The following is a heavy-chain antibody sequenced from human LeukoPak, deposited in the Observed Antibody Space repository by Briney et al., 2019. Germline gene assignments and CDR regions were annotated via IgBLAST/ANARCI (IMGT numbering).Heavy chain of an antibody. Sequence: ETLSLTCNVSGYSISNHYYWGWIRQPPGKGLEWVANIKQDGSEKFYVDSVKGRFNISRDNARNSLYLHINSLRVDDTAIYYCARDIHTAGPIQYWGQGTLVTVSS. CDR2: IKQDGSEK. D-gene: IGHD5-18*01. V-gene: IGHV3-7*03. J-gene: IGHJ1*01. CDR1: GYSISNHY. CDR3: ARDIHTAGPIQY.